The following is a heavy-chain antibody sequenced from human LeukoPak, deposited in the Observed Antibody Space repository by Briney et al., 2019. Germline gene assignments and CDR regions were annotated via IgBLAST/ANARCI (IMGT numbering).Heavy chain of an antibody. CDR1: GGSISSSSYY. V-gene: IGHV4-39*07. J-gene: IGHJ5*02. CDR3: ARAPLAAAGDGGWFDP. CDR2: IYYSGST. Sequence: PSETLSLTCTVSGGSISSSSYYWSWIRQPPGRGLEYIGSIYYSGSTYYNPSLKSRVTVSVDTSKNQFSLKLNSVTAADTAVSYCARAPLAAAGDGGWFDPWGPGTLVTVSS. D-gene: IGHD6-13*01.